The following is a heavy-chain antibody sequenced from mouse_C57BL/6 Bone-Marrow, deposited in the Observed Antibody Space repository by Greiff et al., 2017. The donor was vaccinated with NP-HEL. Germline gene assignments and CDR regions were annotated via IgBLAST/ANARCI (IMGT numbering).Heavy chain of an antibody. CDR2: IYPRSGNT. V-gene: IGHV1-81*01. Sequence: QVQLKESGAELARPGASVKLSCKASGYTFTSYGISWVKQRTGQGLEWIGEIYPRSGNTYYNEKFKGKATLTADKSSSTAYMELRSLTSEDSAVYFCARNFLSLAYWGQGTLVTVSA. J-gene: IGHJ3*01. CDR3: ARNFLSLAY. CDR1: GYTFTSYG.